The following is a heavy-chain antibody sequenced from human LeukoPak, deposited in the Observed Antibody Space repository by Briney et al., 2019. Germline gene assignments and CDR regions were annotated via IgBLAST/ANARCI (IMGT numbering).Heavy chain of an antibody. CDR2: LHYSGST. D-gene: IGHD3-22*01. J-gene: IGHJ3*02. Sequence: PSETLSLTCTVSGGSISSYYWSWIRQPAGKGLEWIGFLHYSGSTDYNPSLKSRVSISTDTSKKYFSLRLSSVTAADTAVYYCARDSSGYQRSAYDIWGRGTTVTVSS. V-gene: IGHV4-59*06. CDR1: GGSISSYY. CDR3: ARDSSGYQRSAYDI.